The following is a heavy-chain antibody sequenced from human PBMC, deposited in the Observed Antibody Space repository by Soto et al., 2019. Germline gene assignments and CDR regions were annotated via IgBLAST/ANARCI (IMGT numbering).Heavy chain of an antibody. J-gene: IGHJ5*02. Sequence: SVKVSCTASGFTFTNSAMQWVRQARGQRLEWIGWIVVGSGNTNYAQKFQERVTITRDMSTSTAYMELSSLRSEDTAVYYCAAAYDFWSGYYSFGPWGQGTLVTVSS. CDR2: IVVGSGNT. D-gene: IGHD3-3*01. CDR3: AAAYDFWSGYYSFGP. V-gene: IGHV1-58*02. CDR1: GFTFTNSA.